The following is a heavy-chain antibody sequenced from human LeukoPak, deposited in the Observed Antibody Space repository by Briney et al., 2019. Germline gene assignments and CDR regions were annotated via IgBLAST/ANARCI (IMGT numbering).Heavy chain of an antibody. D-gene: IGHD4-23*01. CDR1: GGSISSGGYY. Sequence: SQTLSLTCTVSGGSISSGGYYWGWIRQPSGKGLEWIGYIYHSGSTYYNPSLKSRVTMSVDTSKNQFSLKLSSVTAADTAVYYCAREVVRYPNPTVALPGEVDYWGQGTLVTVSS. CDR2: IYHSGST. V-gene: IGHV4-30-2*01. CDR3: AREVVRYPNPTVALPGEVDY. J-gene: IGHJ4*02.